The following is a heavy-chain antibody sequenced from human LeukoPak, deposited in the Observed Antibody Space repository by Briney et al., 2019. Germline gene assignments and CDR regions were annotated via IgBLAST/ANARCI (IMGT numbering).Heavy chain of an antibody. V-gene: IGHV4-61*02. Sequence: SETLSLTCTVSGGSISSGSYYWSWIRQPAGKGLEWIGRIYTSGSTNYNPSLKSRVTISVDTSKNQFSLKLSSVTAADTAVYYCARARIQLWFSPPGYWGQGTLVTVSS. CDR1: GGSISSGSYY. CDR3: ARARIQLWFSPPGY. J-gene: IGHJ4*02. CDR2: IYTSGST. D-gene: IGHD5-18*01.